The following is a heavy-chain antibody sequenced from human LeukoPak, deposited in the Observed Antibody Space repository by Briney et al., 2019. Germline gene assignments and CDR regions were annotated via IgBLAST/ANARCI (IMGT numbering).Heavy chain of an antibody. J-gene: IGHJ3*02. Sequence: GGSLRLFCAASGFTFSSYGMHWVRQAPGEGLEWVAVIWYDGSNKYYADSVKGRFTISRDNSKNTLYLQMNSLRAEDTAVYYCARACIAVAGRSCRHAFDIWGQGTMVTVSA. CDR2: IWYDGSNK. CDR1: GFTFSSYG. V-gene: IGHV3-33*01. CDR3: ARACIAVAGRSCRHAFDI. D-gene: IGHD6-19*01.